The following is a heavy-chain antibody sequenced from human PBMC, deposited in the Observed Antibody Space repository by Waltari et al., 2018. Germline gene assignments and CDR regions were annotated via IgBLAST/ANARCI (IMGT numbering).Heavy chain of an antibody. CDR3: AREVYGSGWYKDAFDI. D-gene: IGHD6-19*01. CDR2: ISYDGSNK. CDR1: GFTFSSYA. J-gene: IGHJ3*02. V-gene: IGHV3-30*01. Sequence: QVQLVESGGGVVQPWRSLRLSCAASGFTFSSYAMHWVRQAPGKGLEWVAVISYDGSNKYYADSVKGRFTISRDNSKNTLYLQMNSLRAEDTAVYYCAREVYGSGWYKDAFDIWGQGTMVTVSS.